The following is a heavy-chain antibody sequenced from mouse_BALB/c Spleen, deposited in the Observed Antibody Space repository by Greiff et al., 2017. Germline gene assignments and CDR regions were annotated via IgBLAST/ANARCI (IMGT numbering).Heavy chain of an antibody. CDR1: GYSITSGYY. CDR2: ISYDGSN. D-gene: IGHD1-1*02. Sequence: EVQLVESGPGLVKPSQSLSLTCSVTGYSITSGYYWNWIRQFPGNKLEWMGYISYDGSNNYNPSLKNRISITRDTSKNQFFLKLNSVTTEDTATYYCARWYEEMRRWGQGTLVTVSA. J-gene: IGHJ3*01. CDR3: ARWYEEMRR. V-gene: IGHV3-6*02.